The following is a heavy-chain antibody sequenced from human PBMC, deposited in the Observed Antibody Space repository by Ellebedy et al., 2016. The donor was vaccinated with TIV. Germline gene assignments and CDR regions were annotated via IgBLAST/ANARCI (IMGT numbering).Heavy chain of an antibody. D-gene: IGHD2-2*01. J-gene: IGHJ5*02. CDR2: ISGSGDST. Sequence: GESLKISXAASGFTFSSYAMSWVRQAPGKGLEWVSAISGSGDSTYYADSVKGRFTISRDNSKNTLYLQMNSLRAEDTAVYYCAKIGPRDCTSTSCWFDPWGQGTLVTVSS. CDR1: GFTFSSYA. CDR3: AKIGPRDCTSTSCWFDP. V-gene: IGHV3-23*01.